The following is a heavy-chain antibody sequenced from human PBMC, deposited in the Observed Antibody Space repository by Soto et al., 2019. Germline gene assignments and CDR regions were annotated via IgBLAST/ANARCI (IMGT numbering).Heavy chain of an antibody. CDR3: ARHRGAAPPGGGDYYYYGMDV. V-gene: IGHV5-10-1*01. D-gene: IGHD6-13*01. CDR2: IDPSDSYT. J-gene: IGHJ6*02. Sequence: GESLKISCKGSGYSFTSYWISWVRQMPGKGLEWMGRIDPSDSYTNYSPSFQGHVIISADKSISTAYLQWSSLKASDTAMYYCARHRGAAPPGGGDYYYYGMDVWGQGTTVTVSS. CDR1: GYSFTSYW.